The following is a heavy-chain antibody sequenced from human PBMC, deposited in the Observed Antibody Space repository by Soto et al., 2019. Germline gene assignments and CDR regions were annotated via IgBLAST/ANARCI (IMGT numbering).Heavy chain of an antibody. Sequence: QLQLQESGSGLVKPSQTLSLTCAVSGGSISSGGYSWSWIRQPPGKGLEWIGYIYHSGSTYYNPSHKSLVTISVDRSKNQFSLKLSSVTAADTAVYYCARLTPLMDSASVWFDPWGQGTLVTVSS. CDR3: ARLTPLMDSASVWFDP. V-gene: IGHV4-30-2*01. J-gene: IGHJ5*02. CDR2: IYHSGST. CDR1: GGSISSGGYS. D-gene: IGHD2-8*01.